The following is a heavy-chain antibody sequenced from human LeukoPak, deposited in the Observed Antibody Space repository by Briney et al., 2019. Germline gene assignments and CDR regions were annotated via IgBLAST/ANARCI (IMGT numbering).Heavy chain of an antibody. CDR1: GGTFSSYA. Sequence: SVKVSCKASGGTFSSYAISWVRQAPGQGLEWMGGIIPIFGTANYAQKFQGRVTITTDESTSTAYMELSSLRSEDRAVYYCARAGFSALDAFDIWGQGTMVTVSS. V-gene: IGHV1-69*05. D-gene: IGHD3-3*02. J-gene: IGHJ3*02. CDR3: ARAGFSALDAFDI. CDR2: IIPIFGTA.